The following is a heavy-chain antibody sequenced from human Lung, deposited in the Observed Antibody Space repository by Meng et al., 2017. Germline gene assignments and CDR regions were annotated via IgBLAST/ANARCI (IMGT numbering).Heavy chain of an antibody. V-gene: IGHV4-34*01. J-gene: IGHJ4*02. CDR3: ARGPTTMAHDFDY. CDR2: INHSGST. CDR1: GGSFSDYY. D-gene: IGHD4-11*01. Sequence: QGQLHVGGAGLVNPWGTLSLTRVVSGGSFSDYYWSWIRQPPGKGLEWIGEINHSGSTNYNPSLESRATISVDTSQNNLSLKLSSVTAADSAVYYCARGPTTMAHDFDYWGQGTLVTVSS.